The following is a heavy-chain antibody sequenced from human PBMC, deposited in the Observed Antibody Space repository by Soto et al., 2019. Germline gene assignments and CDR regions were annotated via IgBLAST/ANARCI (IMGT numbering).Heavy chain of an antibody. V-gene: IGHV5-51*01. CDR1: GYSFTSYW. Sequence: GESLKISCNGSGYSFTSYWIGWVRQMPGKGLEWMGIIYPVDSDTRYSPSFQGQVTISADKSISTAYLQWSSLKASDTAMYYCARSVVPAAEFYYYGMDVWGQGTTVTVSS. D-gene: IGHD2-2*01. CDR3: ARSVVPAAEFYYYGMDV. J-gene: IGHJ6*02. CDR2: IYPVDSDT.